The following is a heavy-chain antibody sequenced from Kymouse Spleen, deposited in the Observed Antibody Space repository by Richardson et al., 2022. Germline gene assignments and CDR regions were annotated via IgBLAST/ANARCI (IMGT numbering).Heavy chain of an antibody. D-gene: IGHD6-19*01. CDR1: GGSISSSSYY. CDR3: AKASIAVAGGFDY. Sequence: QLQLQESGPGLVKPSETLSLTCTVSGGSISSSSYYWGWIRQPPGKGLEWIGSIYYSGSTYYNPSLKSRVTISVDTSKNQFSLKLSSVTAADTAVYYCAKASIAVAGGFDYWGQGTLVTVSS. J-gene: IGHJ4*02. V-gene: IGHV4-39*01. CDR2: IYYSGST.